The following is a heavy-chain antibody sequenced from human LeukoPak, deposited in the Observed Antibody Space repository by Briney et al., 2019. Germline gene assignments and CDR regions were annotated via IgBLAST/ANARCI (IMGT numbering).Heavy chain of an antibody. CDR3: ARGYSSGWYVGDAFDI. CDR2: ISSSSSYI. J-gene: IGHJ3*02. D-gene: IGHD6-19*01. V-gene: IGHV3-21*01. CDR1: GFTFSSYS. Sequence: EGSLRLSCAASGFTFSSYSMNWVRQAPGKGLEWVSSISSSSSYIYYADSVKGRFTISRDNAKNSLYLQMNSLRAEDTAVYYCARGYSSGWYVGDAFDIWGQGTMVTVSS.